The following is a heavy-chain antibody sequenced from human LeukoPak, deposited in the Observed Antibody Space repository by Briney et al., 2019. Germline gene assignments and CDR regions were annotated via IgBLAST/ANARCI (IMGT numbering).Heavy chain of an antibody. CDR2: ISSGSSSI. Sequence: GGSLRLSCAASGFIFSTYGMNWVRQAPGKGLEWVSYISSGSSSIYYADSVKGRFTISRHNAKNSLYLQMNSLRDEDTAVYYCASRGASGVLAWGQGTLVTIST. CDR3: ASRGASGVLA. J-gene: IGHJ5*02. V-gene: IGHV3-48*02. D-gene: IGHD1-26*01. CDR1: GFIFSTYG.